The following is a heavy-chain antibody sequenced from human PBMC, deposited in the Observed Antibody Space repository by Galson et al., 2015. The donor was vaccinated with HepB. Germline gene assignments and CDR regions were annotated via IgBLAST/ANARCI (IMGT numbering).Heavy chain of an antibody. CDR3: AKTYSGSSGYHYYMDV. D-gene: IGHD1-26*01. J-gene: IGHJ6*03. V-gene: IGHV3-23*01. Sequence: SLRLSCAASGFTFNTYAMGWVRQAPGKGLEWVSGVSGSGGSTYYADSVEGRFFISRDKSRSTVSLQMNSLRVEDTAVYYCAKTYSGSSGYHYYMDVWGRGTTVTVSS. CDR2: VSGSGGST. CDR1: GFTFNTYA.